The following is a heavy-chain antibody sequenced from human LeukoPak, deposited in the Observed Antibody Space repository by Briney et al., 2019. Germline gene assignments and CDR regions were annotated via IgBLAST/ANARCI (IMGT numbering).Heavy chain of an antibody. CDR1: GFTFSSYS. V-gene: IGHV3-21*01. D-gene: IGHD3-22*01. CDR3: ARAEEYYYDSSGYLDY. Sequence: GGSLRLSCAASGFTFSSYSMNWVRQAPGKGLEWVSSISSSSSYIYYADSVKGRFTISRDNAKNSLYLQMNSLRAEDTAVYYCARAEEYYYDSSGYLDYWGQGTLVTVSS. J-gene: IGHJ4*02. CDR2: ISSSSSYI.